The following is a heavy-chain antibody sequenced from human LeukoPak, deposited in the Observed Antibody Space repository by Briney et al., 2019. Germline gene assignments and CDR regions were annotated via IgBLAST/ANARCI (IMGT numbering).Heavy chain of an antibody. CDR3: TRGRPREDTWFDP. D-gene: IGHD1-26*01. J-gene: IGHJ5*02. CDR2: IESGSSV. CDR1: GFTVSVNS. V-gene: IGHV3-66*02. Sequence: PGGSLRLSCAASGFTVSVNSLSWVRQAPGKGLEWVSVIESGSSVSYADSVKGRFTIPRDNSKNTVFLQMNSLRPEDTSIYYCTRGRPREDTWFDPWGQGTLVTVSS.